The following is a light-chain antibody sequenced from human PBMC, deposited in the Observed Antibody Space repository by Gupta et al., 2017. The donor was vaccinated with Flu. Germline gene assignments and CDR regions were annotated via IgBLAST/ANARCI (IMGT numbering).Light chain of an antibody. CDR3: GSYTSSSTWV. Sequence: QSALTQPASVSGSPGQSITISCTGTSSDIGGYNYVSWYLQHPGKAPKLMIYEVTNRPSGVSNRFSGSKSGNTASLTVSGLQAEDEADYFCGSYTSSSTWVFGGGTKLTVV. CDR2: EVT. CDR1: SSDIGGYNY. V-gene: IGLV2-14*01. J-gene: IGLJ3*02.